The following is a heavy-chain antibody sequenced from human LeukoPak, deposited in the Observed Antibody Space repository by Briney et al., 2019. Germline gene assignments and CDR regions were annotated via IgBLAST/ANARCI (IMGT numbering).Heavy chain of an antibody. CDR1: GGSFSGYY. V-gene: IGHV4-34*01. CDR3: ARVWVWNWNYFLDY. J-gene: IGHJ4*02. CDR2: INHSGST. D-gene: IGHD1-7*01. Sequence: PSETLSLTCAVYGGSFSGYYWSWIRQPPGKGLEWIGEINHSGSTNYNPSLKSRVTISVDTSKNQFSLKLSSVTAADTAVYYCARVWVWNWNYFLDYWGQGTLVTVSS.